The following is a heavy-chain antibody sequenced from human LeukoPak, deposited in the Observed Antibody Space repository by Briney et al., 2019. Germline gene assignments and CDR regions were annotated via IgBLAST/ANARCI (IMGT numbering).Heavy chain of an antibody. Sequence: PSETLSLTCTVSGGSISSYYWSRLRQPPGKGLEWIGYIYYSGSTNYNPSLKSRVTISVDTSKNQFSLKLSSVTAADTAVYYCARARIAVAGLFFDPWGQGTLVTVSS. CDR2: IYYSGST. D-gene: IGHD6-19*01. J-gene: IGHJ5*02. CDR3: ARARIAVAGLFFDP. V-gene: IGHV4-59*01. CDR1: GGSISSYY.